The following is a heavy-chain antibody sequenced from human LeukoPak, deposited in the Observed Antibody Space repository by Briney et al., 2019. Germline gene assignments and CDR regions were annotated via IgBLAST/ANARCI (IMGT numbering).Heavy chain of an antibody. CDR2: IYSSGST. CDR3: ARGAVGATPHVVFDI. V-gene: IGHV4-4*07. CDR1: GGSIRNYY. J-gene: IGHJ3*02. D-gene: IGHD1-26*01. Sequence: SEALSLTCTVSGGSIRNYYWNWIRQPAGKGLEYIGRIYSSGSTNYNPSLKSRVTMSVDTSKNQFSLKLTSVTAADTAIYYCARGAVGATPHVVFDIWGQGTMVTVSS.